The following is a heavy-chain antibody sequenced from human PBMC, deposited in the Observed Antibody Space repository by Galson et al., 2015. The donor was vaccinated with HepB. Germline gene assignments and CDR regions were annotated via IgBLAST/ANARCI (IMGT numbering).Heavy chain of an antibody. J-gene: IGHJ4*02. CDR1: GFTFSSYW. V-gene: IGHV3-7*03. CDR2: IKQDGSEK. CDR3: ARGGFYDSSGYYSY. Sequence: SLRLSCAASGFTFSSYWMSWVRQAPGKRLEWVANIKQDGSEKYYVDSVKGRFTISRDNAKNSLYLQMNSLRAEDTAVYYCARGGFYDSSGYYSYWGQGTLVTVSS. D-gene: IGHD3-22*01.